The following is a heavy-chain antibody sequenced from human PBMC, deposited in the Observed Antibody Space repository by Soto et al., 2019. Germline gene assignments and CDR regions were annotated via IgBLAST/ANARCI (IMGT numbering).Heavy chain of an antibody. D-gene: IGHD3-3*01. V-gene: IGHV4-31*03. CDR3: ARGTHRYYDFWSGYGR. CDR1: GGSISSGGYY. Sequence: QVQLQESGPGLVKPSQTLSLTCTVSGGSISSGGYYWSWIRQHPGKGLEWIRYIYYSGSTYYNPSLKSRVTISVDTSKNQFSLNLSSVTAADTAVYYCARGTHRYYDFWSGYGRWGQGTLVTVSS. J-gene: IGHJ4*02. CDR2: IYYSGST.